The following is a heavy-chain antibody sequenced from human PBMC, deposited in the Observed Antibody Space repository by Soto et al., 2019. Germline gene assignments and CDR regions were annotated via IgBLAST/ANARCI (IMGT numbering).Heavy chain of an antibody. J-gene: IGHJ5*02. D-gene: IGHD2-2*01. CDR3: ARAYPFIVVVPAANNWFDP. V-gene: IGHV1-46*03. Sequence: ASVKVSCKASGYTFTSYYMHWVRQAPGQGLEWMGIINPSGGSTSYAQKFQGRVTMTRDTSTSTVYMELSSLRSEDTAVYYCARAYPFIVVVPAANNWFDPWGQGTLVTVSS. CDR2: INPSGGST. CDR1: GYTFTSYY.